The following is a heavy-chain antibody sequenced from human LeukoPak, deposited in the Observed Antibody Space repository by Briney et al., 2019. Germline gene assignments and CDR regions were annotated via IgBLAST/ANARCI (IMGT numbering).Heavy chain of an antibody. D-gene: IGHD6-19*01. CDR3: ARVGRNGWDFDH. V-gene: IGHV3-7*01. J-gene: IGHJ4*02. CDR1: GFTFSASW. CDR2: INEGGGLT. Sequence: GESLRLSCAASGFTFSASWMTWVRQAPGKGPEWVTIINEGGGLTFYVDSVKGRFSIPRDNSKNSLSLQMSTLRVEDTAMYYCARVGRNGWDFDHWGQGTLVTVSS.